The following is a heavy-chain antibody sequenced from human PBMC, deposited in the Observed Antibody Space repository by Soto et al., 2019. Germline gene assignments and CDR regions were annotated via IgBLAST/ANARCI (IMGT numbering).Heavy chain of an antibody. J-gene: IGHJ4*02. CDR3: ELSALWFGEREYLH. CDR2: IYWDDDK. V-gene: IGHV2-5*02. CDR1: GFSLSTSGVG. D-gene: IGHD3-10*01. Sequence: QITLKESGPTLAKPTQTLTLTCTFSGFSLSTSGVGVGWIRQPPGKALEWLTLIYWDDDKRYSPSLQSRPTITKDASKHQVTLTMTHMDPVDTATYYCELSALWFGEREYLHWGQGTLVTVSS.